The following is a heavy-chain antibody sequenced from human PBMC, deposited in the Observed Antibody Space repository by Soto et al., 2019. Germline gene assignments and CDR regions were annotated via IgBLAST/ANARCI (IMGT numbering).Heavy chain of an antibody. V-gene: IGHV1-18*01. D-gene: IGHD5-18*01. CDR3: ATGPVPKAYTAMVPRTYYFDY. Sequence: GASVKVSCKASGYTFTSYGISWVRQAPGQGLEWMGWISAYNGNTNYAQKLQGRVTMTTDTSTSTAYMELSSLRSEDTAVYYCATGPVPKAYTAMVPRTYYFDYWGQGTLVTVSS. CDR2: ISAYNGNT. CDR1: GYTFTSYG. J-gene: IGHJ4*02.